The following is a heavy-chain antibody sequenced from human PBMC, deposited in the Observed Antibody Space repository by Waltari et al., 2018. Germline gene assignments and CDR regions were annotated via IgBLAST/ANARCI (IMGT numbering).Heavy chain of an antibody. J-gene: IGHJ4*02. CDR1: GYTFPIYA. CDR2: MNPNSGNT. Sequence: QVQLVQSGAEVKKPGASVKVSCKASGYTFPIYAINWVRQATGQGLEWMGWMNPNSGNTGYAQKFQGRVTMTRNTSISTAYMELSSLRSEDTAVYYCVGVLTGYYHGMFDYWGQGTLVTVSS. V-gene: IGHV1-8*01. D-gene: IGHD3-9*01. CDR3: VGVLTGYYHGMFDY.